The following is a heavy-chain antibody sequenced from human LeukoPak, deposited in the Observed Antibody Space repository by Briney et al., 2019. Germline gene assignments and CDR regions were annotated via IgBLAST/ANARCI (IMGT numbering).Heavy chain of an antibody. Sequence: ASVKVSCKASGYTFTSYYMHWVRQAPGQGLEWMGIINPSGGSTSYAQKFQGRVTVTRDTSTSTVYMELSSLRSEDTAVYYCARGYCSSTSCYTPVYWGQGTLVTVSS. J-gene: IGHJ4*02. V-gene: IGHV1-46*03. CDR3: ARGYCSSTSCYTPVY. CDR1: GYTFTSYY. CDR2: INPSGGST. D-gene: IGHD2-2*02.